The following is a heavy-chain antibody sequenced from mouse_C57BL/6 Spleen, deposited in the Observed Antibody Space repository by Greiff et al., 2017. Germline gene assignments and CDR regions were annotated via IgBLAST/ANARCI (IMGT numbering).Heavy chain of an antibody. D-gene: IGHD3-2*02. CDR3: TDSSGYNYFDY. Sequence: EVMLVESGGGLVQPGGSMKLSCVASGFTFSNYWMNWVRQSPEKGLEWVAQIRLKSDNYATHYAESVKGRFTISRDDSKSSVYLQMNNLRAEDTGIYYCTDSSGYNYFDYWGQGTTLTVSS. CDR2: IRLKSDNYAT. J-gene: IGHJ2*01. CDR1: GFTFSNYW. V-gene: IGHV6-3*01.